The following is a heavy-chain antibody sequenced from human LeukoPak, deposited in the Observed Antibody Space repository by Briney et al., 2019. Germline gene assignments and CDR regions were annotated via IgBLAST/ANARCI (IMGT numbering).Heavy chain of an antibody. D-gene: IGHD6-13*01. J-gene: IGHJ5*02. CDR2: IYYSGRT. CDR1: GGSISSSNYY. Sequence: PSETLSLTCTVSGGSISSSNYYWGWIRQPPGKGLEWIGTIYYSGRTYYNSSLKSRVTISVETSKNQFSLKVTSVIAADTAVYYCARGRIAADWFDPWGQGTLVTVSS. CDR3: ARGRIAADWFDP. V-gene: IGHV4-39*07.